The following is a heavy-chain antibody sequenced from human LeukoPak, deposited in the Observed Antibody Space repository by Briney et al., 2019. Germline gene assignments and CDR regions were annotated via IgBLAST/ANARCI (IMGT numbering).Heavy chain of an antibody. CDR3: ARGSEGYTGYSSSWYRYFDY. CDR1: GGSFSGYY. Sequence: SETLSLTCAVYGGSFSGYYWSWIRQPPGKGLEWIGEINHSGSTNYNPSLKSRVTISVDTSKNQFSLKLSSVTAADTAVYYCARGSEGYTGYSSSWYRYFDYWGQGTLVTVSS. J-gene: IGHJ4*02. V-gene: IGHV4-34*01. CDR2: INHSGST. D-gene: IGHD6-13*01.